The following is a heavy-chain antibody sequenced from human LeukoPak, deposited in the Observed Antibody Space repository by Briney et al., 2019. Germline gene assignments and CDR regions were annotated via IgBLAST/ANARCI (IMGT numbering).Heavy chain of an antibody. J-gene: IGHJ4*02. CDR3: ATVEPANGWDY. V-gene: IGHV5-51*01. D-gene: IGHD1-14*01. Sequence: GESLKISCKGSGYSFSSYWIGWVRQMPGKGLEWMGMIYPADSDTRYSPSFQGQVTISADKSITTAYLQWSSLKASDTAMYCCATVEPANGWDYWGQGTLVTVSS. CDR2: IYPADSDT. CDR1: GYSFSSYW.